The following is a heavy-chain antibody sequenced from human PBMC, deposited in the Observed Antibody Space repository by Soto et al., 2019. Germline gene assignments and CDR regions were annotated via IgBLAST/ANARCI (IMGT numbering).Heavy chain of an antibody. D-gene: IGHD3-16*02. CDR1: GFNFRKSG. J-gene: IGHJ3*02. CDR3: AKVLSFIDALDM. V-gene: IGHV3-30*18. CDR2: ISYDGSNK. Sequence: QVQLVESGGGVVQPGTSLRLSCAASGFNFRKSGMHWVRQAPGKGLEWVALISYDGSNKFYADSVKGRFTISRDDSRSTLYRQMSSLKTEDTAVYFCAKVLSFIDALDMWGQGTMVTVSS.